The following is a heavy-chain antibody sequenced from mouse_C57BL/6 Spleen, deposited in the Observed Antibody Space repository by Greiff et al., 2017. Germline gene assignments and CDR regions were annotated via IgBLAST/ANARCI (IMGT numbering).Heavy chain of an antibody. Sequence: VQLQQSGAELVRPGASVKLSCTASGFNIKDDYMHWVKQRPEQGLEWIGWIDPENGDTEYASKFQGKATITADTSSNTAYLQLSSLTSEDTAVYYCTTGYCVDFGCWGQGTTLTVSS. CDR3: TTGYCVDFGC. J-gene: IGHJ2*01. V-gene: IGHV14-4*01. CDR1: GFNIKDDY. CDR2: IDPENGDT.